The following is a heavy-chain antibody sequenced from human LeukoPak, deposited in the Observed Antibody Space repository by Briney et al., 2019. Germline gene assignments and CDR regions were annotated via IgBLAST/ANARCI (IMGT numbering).Heavy chain of an antibody. D-gene: IGHD1-26*01. CDR3: ARKSGSINWFDP. J-gene: IGHJ5*02. V-gene: IGHV1-2*06. Sequence: ASVKVSXKDSGYTFTGYYMHWVRQAPGQGLEWMGRINPNSGGTNYAQKFQGRVTMTRDTSISTAYMELSRLRSDDTAVYYCARKSGSINWFDPWGQGTLVTVSS. CDR1: GYTFTGYY. CDR2: INPNSGGT.